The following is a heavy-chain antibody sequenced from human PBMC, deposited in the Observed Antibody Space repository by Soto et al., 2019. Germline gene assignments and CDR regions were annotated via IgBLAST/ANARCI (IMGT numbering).Heavy chain of an antibody. CDR3: ARHVRPYYYDSSGYYPSGVEY. Sequence: SETLSLTCTVSGGSISSYYWSWIRQPPGKGLEWIGYIYYSGSTNYNPSLTSRVTISVDTSKNQFSLKLSSVTAADTAVYYCARHVRPYYYDSSGYYPSGVEYWGQGTLLTVST. V-gene: IGHV4-59*08. J-gene: IGHJ4*02. CDR1: GGSISSYY. D-gene: IGHD3-22*01. CDR2: IYYSGST.